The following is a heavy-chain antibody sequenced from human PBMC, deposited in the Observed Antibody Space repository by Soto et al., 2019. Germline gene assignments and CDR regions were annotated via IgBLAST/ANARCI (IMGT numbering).Heavy chain of an antibody. D-gene: IGHD6-19*01. V-gene: IGHV3-66*01. CDR2: IYSDGGT. CDR3: ASGWHYFAH. J-gene: IGHJ4*02. Sequence: GGSLRLSCVASGFTVSDNYMSWIRQAPGKGLEWVSVIYSDGGTNYADSVKGRFTISRDNSKNTLYLQMNSLRADDTAVYFCASGWHYFAHWGQGALVTVSS. CDR1: GFTVSDNY.